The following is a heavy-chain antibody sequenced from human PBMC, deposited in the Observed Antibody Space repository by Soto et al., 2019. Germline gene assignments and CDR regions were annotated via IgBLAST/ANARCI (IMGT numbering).Heavy chain of an antibody. CDR3: AREPAGDGDYATFDC. J-gene: IGHJ4*02. Sequence: QVQLVESGGGVVQPGRSLRLSCAASGFSFSTYAMHWVRQAPGKGLEWVAIIWYDGSNEHYVDSVNGRFTISRDNSNNTLYLQMNSRRAEDTAVYYCAREPAGDGDYATFDCGGQGTRVTVSS. V-gene: IGHV3-33*01. D-gene: IGHD4-17*01. CDR2: IWYDGSNE. CDR1: GFSFSTYA.